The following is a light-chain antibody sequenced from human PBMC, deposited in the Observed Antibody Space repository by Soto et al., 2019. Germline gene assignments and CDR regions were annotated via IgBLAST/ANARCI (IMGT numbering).Light chain of an antibody. CDR3: QQYGSSLTWT. CDR1: QSVSSSY. CDR2: GAS. Sequence: VLPQSPGTLSLSPGERATLSCRARQSVSSSYLAWYQQKPGQAPRLLIYGASSRANGIPDRFSGSGSGTDFTLTISRLEPEDFAVYYCQQYGSSLTWTVGQGTKVEIK. V-gene: IGKV3-20*01. J-gene: IGKJ1*01.